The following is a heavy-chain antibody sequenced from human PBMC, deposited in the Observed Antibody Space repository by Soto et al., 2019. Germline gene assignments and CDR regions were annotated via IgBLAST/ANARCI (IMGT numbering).Heavy chain of an antibody. CDR1: GFTFSSSA. J-gene: IGHJ4*02. CDR2: ISGSGGST. Sequence: SLRLSCAASGFTFSSSAMSWVRQAPGTGLEWVSAISGSGGSTYYADSVKGRFTISRDNSKNTLYLQMNSLRVEDTAVYYCAKGAHRAVDGTPPGYWGQGTLVTVSS. V-gene: IGHV3-23*01. CDR3: AKGAHRAVDGTPPGY. D-gene: IGHD6-19*01.